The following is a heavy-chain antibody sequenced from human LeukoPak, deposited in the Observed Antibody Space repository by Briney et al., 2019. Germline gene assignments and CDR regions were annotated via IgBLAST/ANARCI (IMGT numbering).Heavy chain of an antibody. J-gene: IGHJ4*02. V-gene: IGHV1-18*01. CDR2: ISGSNGNT. CDR1: GYTVTRYG. CDR3: ARDLYYGSGSSRPPGFDY. Sequence: ASVKVSCKAFGYTVTRYGVSWVRQAPGQGLEWRGWISGSNGNTNYAQNFQGRVTMTTDSSTSTAYMELRSLRSDDTAVYYCARDLYYGSGSSRPPGFDYWGQGTLVTVSS. D-gene: IGHD3-10*01.